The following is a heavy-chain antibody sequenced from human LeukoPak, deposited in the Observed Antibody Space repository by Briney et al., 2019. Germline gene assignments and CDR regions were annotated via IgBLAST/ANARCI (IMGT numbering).Heavy chain of an antibody. CDR2: IIPSFGTA. Sequence: SVKVSCKASGGTFSSYAISWVRQAPGQGLEWMRGIIPSFGTANYAQKFQGRVTITADESTSTAYMELSSLRSEDTAVYYCASRGTSHTNYYYYYMDVWGKGTTVTISS. CDR1: GGTFSSYA. D-gene: IGHD2-2*01. V-gene: IGHV1-69*13. CDR3: ASRGTSHTNYYYYYMDV. J-gene: IGHJ6*03.